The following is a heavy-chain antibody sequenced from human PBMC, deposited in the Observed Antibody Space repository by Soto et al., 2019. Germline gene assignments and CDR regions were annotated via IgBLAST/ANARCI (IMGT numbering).Heavy chain of an antibody. D-gene: IGHD5-12*01. V-gene: IGHV4-31*03. CDR2: IYYSGST. Sequence: QVQLQESGPGLVKPSQTLSLTCTVSGGSLSSGGYYWTWIRQHPGKGLEWIGYIYYSGSTSYNPSHKSRVTISVDPSKNQFSLKLSSVTAADTAVYYCARWLQFGSYYGMDVWGQGTTVTVSS. J-gene: IGHJ6*02. CDR3: ARWLQFGSYYGMDV. CDR1: GGSLSSGGYY.